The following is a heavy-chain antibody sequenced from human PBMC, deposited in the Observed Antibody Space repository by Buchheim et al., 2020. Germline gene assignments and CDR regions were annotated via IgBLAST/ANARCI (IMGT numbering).Heavy chain of an antibody. D-gene: IGHD6-19*01. CDR3: ARVRASGWYFFDF. CDR1: GGSISGCY. J-gene: IGHJ4*02. CDR2: VSYSGTT. V-gene: IGHV4-59*01. Sequence: QVQLQESGPRLVKPSETLSLTCTASGGSISGCYWSWIRQPPEKGLEWIGYVSYSGTTVYEPSLERRVTISVDTPNKQFSLKLTSATAADTAVYYCARVRASGWYFFDFWGQGTL.